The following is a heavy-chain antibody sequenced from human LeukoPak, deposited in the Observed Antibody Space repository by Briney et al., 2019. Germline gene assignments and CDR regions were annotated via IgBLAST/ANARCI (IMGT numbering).Heavy chain of an antibody. Sequence: PGRSLRLSCAASGFTISTYAMHWVRQAPGKGLEWVALLSFDATNIHYADSVKGRFIISRDNSKNTLYLEMNSLRPEDTAVYYCARDLPPLDYWGQGTLVTVSS. J-gene: IGHJ4*02. CDR2: LSFDATNI. V-gene: IGHV3-30*01. CDR3: ARDLPPLDY. CDR1: GFTISTYA.